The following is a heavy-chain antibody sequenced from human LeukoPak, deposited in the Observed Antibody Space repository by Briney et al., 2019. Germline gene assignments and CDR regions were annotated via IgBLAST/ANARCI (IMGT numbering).Heavy chain of an antibody. V-gene: IGHV3-11*01. CDR3: ARLAHFPGPGDYPASDAFDI. CDR1: GFTLSDYY. J-gene: IGHJ3*02. D-gene: IGHD4-17*01. Sequence: GGSLRLSCAASGFTLSDYYMSWIRQAPGKGLEWDSYISSSGSTINYADSVKGRFTISRDNAKNSLYLQMNSLRAEDTAVYYCARLAHFPGPGDYPASDAFDIWGQGTMVTVSS. CDR2: ISSSGSTI.